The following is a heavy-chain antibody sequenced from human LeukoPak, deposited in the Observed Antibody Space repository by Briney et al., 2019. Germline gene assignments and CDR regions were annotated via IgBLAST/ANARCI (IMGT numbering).Heavy chain of an antibody. V-gene: IGHV3-15*01. CDR2: IKNKTDGGIS. Sequence: GGSLRHSCAASGFTFSNAWMSWDRQAPGKGLEWVGRIKNKTDGGISDYAAPVKGRFTISKDDSKNTLYLQMNSLKTEDTAVYYCTTDLGAFYIWGQGTMVTVSS. CDR1: GFTFSNAW. J-gene: IGHJ3*02. CDR3: TTDLGAFYI.